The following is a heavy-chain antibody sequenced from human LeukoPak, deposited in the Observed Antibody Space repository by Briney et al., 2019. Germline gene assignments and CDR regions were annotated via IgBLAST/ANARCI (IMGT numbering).Heavy chain of an antibody. V-gene: IGHV1-18*01. CDR3: ARDHPGHSSSRRRNWFDP. J-gene: IGHJ5*02. CDR2: ISAYNGNT. D-gene: IGHD6-13*01. Sequence: ASVKVSCKASGYTFTSYGISWVRQAPGQGLEWMGWISAYNGNTNYAQKLQGRVTMTTDTSTSTAYMELRGLRSDDTAVYYCARDHPGHSSSRRRNWFDPWGQGTLVTVSS. CDR1: GYTFTSYG.